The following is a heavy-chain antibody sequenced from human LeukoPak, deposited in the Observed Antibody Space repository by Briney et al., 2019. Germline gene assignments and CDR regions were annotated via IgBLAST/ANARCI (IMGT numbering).Heavy chain of an antibody. V-gene: IGHV1-2*02. CDR2: INPNSGGT. D-gene: IGHD3-10*01. CDR1: GYTFTGYY. J-gene: IGHJ4*02. CDR3: ATDYYGSGSASNFDY. Sequence: ASVKVSCKTSGYTFTGYYMHWVRQAPGQGLEWMGWINPNSGGTNYAQKFQGRVTMTRDTSISTAYMELSSLRSEDTAVYYCATDYYGSGSASNFDYWGQGTLVTVSP.